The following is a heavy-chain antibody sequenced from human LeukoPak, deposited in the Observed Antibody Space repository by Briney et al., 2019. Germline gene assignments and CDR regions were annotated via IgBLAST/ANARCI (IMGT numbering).Heavy chain of an antibody. D-gene: IGHD4-17*01. CDR1: GFTFSSYA. CDR3: ARDYGDYYYYGMDV. J-gene: IGHJ6*02. Sequence: QTGGSLRLSCAASGFTFSSYAMHWARQAPGKGLEWVAVITYDGRNKYYADSVKGRFTISRDNSKNTLYLQMNSLVAEDTAVYYCARDYGDYYYYGMDVWGQGTTVTVSS. CDR2: ITYDGRNK. V-gene: IGHV3-30*04.